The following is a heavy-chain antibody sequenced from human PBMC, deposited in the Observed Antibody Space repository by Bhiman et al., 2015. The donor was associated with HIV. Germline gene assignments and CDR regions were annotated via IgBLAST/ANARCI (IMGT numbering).Heavy chain of an antibody. D-gene: IGHD1-26*01. Sequence: EVQLVESGGGLVKPGGSLRLSCAASGFTFSTYIMNWVRQAPGKGLEWVANIKQDGSEKYYVDSVKGRFTISRDNARNSLYLQMNSLRAEDTAVYYCARDPRVGATDYFDYWGQGTLVTVSS. J-gene: IGHJ4*02. CDR2: IKQDGSEK. CDR1: GFTFSTYI. CDR3: ARDPRVGATDYFDY. V-gene: IGHV3-7*05.